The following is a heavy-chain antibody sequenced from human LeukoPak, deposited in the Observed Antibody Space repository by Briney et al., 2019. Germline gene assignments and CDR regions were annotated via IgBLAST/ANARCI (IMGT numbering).Heavy chain of an antibody. D-gene: IGHD2-2*01. CDR2: IYSGGST. CDR3: ARGGGLYCGSTSCYILYYYYGMDV. V-gene: IGHV3-53*01. Sequence: GGSLRLSCAVSGFTVSSNYMSWVRQAPGKGLEWVSVIYSGGSTYYADSVKGRFTISRDNSKNTLYLQMNSLRAEDTAVYYCARGGGLYCGSTSCYILYYYYGMDVWGQGTTVTVSS. CDR1: GFTVSSNY. J-gene: IGHJ6*02.